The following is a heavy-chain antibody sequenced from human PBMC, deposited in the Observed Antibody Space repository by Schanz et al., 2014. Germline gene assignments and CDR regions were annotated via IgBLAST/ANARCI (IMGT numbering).Heavy chain of an antibody. V-gene: IGHV3-30*02. Sequence: VQLVESGGGLVKPGESLRLSCAASGFSLSSYNMNWVRQAPGEGLEWVAFIRFDASHKYYADSVKGRFTISRDNSKNTLYLQMDTLRVEDTAVYYCAGQRSYFYAMDVWGQGTTVTVSS. CDR1: GFSLSSYN. J-gene: IGHJ6*02. CDR2: IRFDASHK. CDR3: AGQRSYFYAMDV.